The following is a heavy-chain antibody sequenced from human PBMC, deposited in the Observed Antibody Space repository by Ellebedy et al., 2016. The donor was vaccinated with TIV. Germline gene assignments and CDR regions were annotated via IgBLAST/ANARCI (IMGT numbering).Heavy chain of an antibody. V-gene: IGHV3-23*01. J-gene: IGHJ3*02. Sequence: GESLKISCAASGFTFDRYAMSWVRQGPGKGVEWVSSITYNGYNTYYAASVKGRFIISRDNSKNTLSLQMKRLRAGDTAVYYCVKDSKPYFDWPLWGAFDIWGQGTKVTVPS. CDR1: GFTFDRYA. D-gene: IGHD3-9*01. CDR3: VKDSKPYFDWPLWGAFDI. CDR2: ITYNGYNT.